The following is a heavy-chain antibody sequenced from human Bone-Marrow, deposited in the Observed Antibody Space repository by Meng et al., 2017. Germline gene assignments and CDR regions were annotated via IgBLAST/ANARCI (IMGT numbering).Heavy chain of an antibody. CDR3: ARDRASKDSSVWYFGPDY. CDR2: ISSSSSYI. J-gene: IGHJ4*02. Sequence: GESLKISCAASGFTSSSYWMSWVRQAPGKGLEWVSSISSSSSYIYYADSVKGRFTISRDNAKKSLDLQMNSLRAEDTAVYYCARDRASKDSSVWYFGPDYWGQGTLVSVSS. V-gene: IGHV3-21*01. D-gene: IGHD6-19*01. CDR1: GFTSSSYW.